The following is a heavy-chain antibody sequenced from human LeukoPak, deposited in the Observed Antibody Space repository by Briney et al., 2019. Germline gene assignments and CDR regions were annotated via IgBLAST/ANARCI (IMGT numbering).Heavy chain of an antibody. Sequence: GGSLRLSCAASGFTFSSYWMSWVRQAPGKGLEWVANIKQDGSEKNYVDSVKGRFTISRDNAKNSLSLQMNSLRAEDTAVYYCARPPQLWLRGAFDIWGQGTMVTVSS. CDR3: ARPPQLWLRGAFDI. D-gene: IGHD5-18*01. CDR2: IKQDGSEK. CDR1: GFTFSSYW. J-gene: IGHJ3*02. V-gene: IGHV3-7*01.